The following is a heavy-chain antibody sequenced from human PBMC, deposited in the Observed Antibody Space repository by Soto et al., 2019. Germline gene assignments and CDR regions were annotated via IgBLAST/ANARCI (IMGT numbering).Heavy chain of an antibody. CDR1: GGTFSSYT. J-gene: IGHJ6*02. V-gene: IGHV1-69*02. Sequence: EASVKVSCKASGGTFSSYTISWVRQAPGQGLEWMGRIIPILGIANYAQKFQGRVTITADKSTSTAYMELSSLRSEDTAVYYCARSPYYDILTGYYRATAYYGMDVWGQGTTVTVSS. D-gene: IGHD3-9*01. CDR3: ARSPYYDILTGYYRATAYYGMDV. CDR2: IIPILGIA.